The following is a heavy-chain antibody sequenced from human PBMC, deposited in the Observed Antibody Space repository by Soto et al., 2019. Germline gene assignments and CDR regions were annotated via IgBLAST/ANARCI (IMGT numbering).Heavy chain of an antibody. V-gene: IGHV4-39*01. Sequence: SETLSLTCTVFGGSVTNSSYYWGWIRQSPGKGLEWIGSVYYRGRSYSKSSVKSRVTISVDTSKNRFSLSLNSVTASDTAVYFCVSQRTTVPTQAYFDYWGPGALVTVSS. CDR1: GGSVTNSSYY. D-gene: IGHD4-17*01. CDR3: VSQRTTVPTQAYFDY. J-gene: IGHJ4*02. CDR2: VYYRGRS.